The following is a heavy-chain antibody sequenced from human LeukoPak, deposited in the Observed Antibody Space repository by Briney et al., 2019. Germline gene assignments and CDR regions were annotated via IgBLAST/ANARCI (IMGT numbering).Heavy chain of an antibody. CDR1: GFTLSNYW. Sequence: GGSLSDTCAASGFTLSNYWMSWVRQAPGKGLEWVANINRDGSAIFYVDSLKGRFTISRDNAKNSLYLQMNSLRAEDTALYYCTRDHQGSLSYDLEYWGQGTLVTVSS. D-gene: IGHD3-10*01. CDR2: INRDGSAI. V-gene: IGHV3-7*01. CDR3: TRDHQGSLSYDLEY. J-gene: IGHJ4*02.